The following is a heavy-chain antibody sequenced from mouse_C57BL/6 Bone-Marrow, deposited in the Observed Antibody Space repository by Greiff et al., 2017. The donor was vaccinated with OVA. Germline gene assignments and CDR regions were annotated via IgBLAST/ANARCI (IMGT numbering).Heavy chain of an antibody. D-gene: IGHD2-4*01. J-gene: IGHJ3*01. Sequence: EVKVEESGGGLVKPGGSLKLSCAASGFTFSSYAMSWVRQTPEKRLEWVATISDGGSYTYYPDNVKGRFTISRDNAKNNLYLQMSHLKSEDTAMYYCARERGLYDYRSLAYWGQGTLVTVSA. V-gene: IGHV5-4*01. CDR2: ISDGGSYT. CDR1: GFTFSSYA. CDR3: ARERGLYDYRSLAY.